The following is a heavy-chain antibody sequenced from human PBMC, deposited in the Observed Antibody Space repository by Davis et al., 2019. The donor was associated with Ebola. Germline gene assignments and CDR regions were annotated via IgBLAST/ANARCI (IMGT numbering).Heavy chain of an antibody. J-gene: IGHJ4*02. Sequence: GESLKISCAASGFTFSSYSMNWVRQAPGKGLEWVSSISSSSSYIYYADSVKGRFTISRDNAKNSLYLQMNSLRAEDTAVYYCAREVATAYFDYWGQGTLVTVSS. CDR3: AREVATAYFDY. CDR1: GFTFSSYS. V-gene: IGHV3-21*01. D-gene: IGHD5-12*01. CDR2: ISSSSSYI.